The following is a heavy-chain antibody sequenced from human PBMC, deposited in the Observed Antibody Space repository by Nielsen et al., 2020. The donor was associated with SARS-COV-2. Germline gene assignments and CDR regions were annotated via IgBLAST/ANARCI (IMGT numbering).Heavy chain of an antibody. J-gene: IGHJ6*02. Sequence: GGSLRLSCVASGFTFSSYGMHWVRQAPGKGLEWVAVIWYDGSNKYYADSVKGRFTISRDNSKNTLYLQMNSLRAEDTAVYYCAREGAGTDYYYGMDVWGQGTTVTVSS. V-gene: IGHV3-33*08. D-gene: IGHD6-19*01. CDR2: IWYDGSNK. CDR3: AREGAGTDYYYGMDV. CDR1: GFTFSSYG.